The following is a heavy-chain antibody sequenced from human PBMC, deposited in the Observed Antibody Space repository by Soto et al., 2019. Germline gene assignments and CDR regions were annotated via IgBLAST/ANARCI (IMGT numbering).Heavy chain of an antibody. V-gene: IGHV4-31*03. Sequence: QVQLQESGPGLVKPSQTLSLTCTVSGGSISSGGYYWSWIRQHPGKGLEWIGYIYYSGSTYYNPSLKSRVTISVDTSKNQFSLKLSSVTAADTAVYYCARDQRYYYGSGRLYWFDPWGQGTLVTVSS. J-gene: IGHJ5*02. D-gene: IGHD3-10*01. CDR2: IYYSGST. CDR1: GGSISSGGYY. CDR3: ARDQRYYYGSGRLYWFDP.